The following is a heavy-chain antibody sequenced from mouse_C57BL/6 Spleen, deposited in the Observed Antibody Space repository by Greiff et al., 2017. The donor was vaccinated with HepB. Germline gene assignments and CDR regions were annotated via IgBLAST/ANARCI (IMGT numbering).Heavy chain of an antibody. CDR2: ISYDGSN. V-gene: IGHV3-6*01. CDR1: GYSITSGYY. D-gene: IGHD2-4*01. J-gene: IGHJ4*01. Sequence: EVHLVESGPGLVKPSQSLSLTCSVTGYSITSGYYWNWIRQFPGNKLEWTGYISYDGSNNYNPSLKNRISITRDTSKNQFFLKLNSVTTEDTATYYCARETIYYDYDGAMDYWGQGTSVTVSS. CDR3: ARETIYYDYDGAMDY.